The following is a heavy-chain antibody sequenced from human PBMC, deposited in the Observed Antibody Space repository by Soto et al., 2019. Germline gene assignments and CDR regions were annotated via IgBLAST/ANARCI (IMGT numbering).Heavy chain of an antibody. D-gene: IGHD2-15*01. V-gene: IGHV3-30-3*01. J-gene: IGHJ5*02. CDR3: ARAQYCSGGSCYSPWFDP. CDR1: GFTFSSYA. CDR2: ISYDGSNK. Sequence: QVQLVESGGGVVQPGRSLRLSCAASGFTFSSYAMHWVRQAPGKGLEWVAVISYDGSNKYYADSVKGRFTISRDNSKSTLYLQMNSLRAEDTAVYYCARAQYCSGGSCYSPWFDPWGQGTLVTVSS.